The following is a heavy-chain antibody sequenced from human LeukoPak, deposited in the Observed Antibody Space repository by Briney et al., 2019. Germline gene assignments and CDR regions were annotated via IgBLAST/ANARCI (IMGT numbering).Heavy chain of an antibody. Sequence: GASVKVSCKASGYTFTSYYIHWVRQAPGQGLEWMGIINPSGGSTTYSQKFQGRVTMTRDTSTSTVYIDLSSLRSEDTAVYYCARRLSSDYADYWGQGTLVTVSS. CDR2: INPSGGST. CDR3: ARRLSSDYADY. V-gene: IGHV1-46*01. J-gene: IGHJ4*02. D-gene: IGHD3-22*01. CDR1: GYTFTSYY.